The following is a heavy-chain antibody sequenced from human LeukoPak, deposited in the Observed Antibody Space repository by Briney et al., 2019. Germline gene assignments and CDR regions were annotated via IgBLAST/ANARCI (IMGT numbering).Heavy chain of an antibody. Sequence: GGSLRLSCAASGFTFSNYAMDWVRQAPGKGLEWVSSISGGAGGAAYADSVKGRFTMSRDNSKNTLYLQMNSLRAEDTAVYYCAKDGGYGSGSYYPDYWGQGTLVTVSS. CDR1: GFTFSNYA. CDR3: AKDGGYGSGSYYPDY. D-gene: IGHD3-10*01. J-gene: IGHJ4*02. V-gene: IGHV3-23*01. CDR2: ISGGAGGA.